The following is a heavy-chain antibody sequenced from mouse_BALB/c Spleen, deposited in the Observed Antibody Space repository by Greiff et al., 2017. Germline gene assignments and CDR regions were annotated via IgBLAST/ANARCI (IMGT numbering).Heavy chain of an antibody. D-gene: IGHD1-1*01. CDR3: ARERDYYGSSPFAY. V-gene: IGHV1-14*01. CDR1: GYTFTSYV. J-gene: IGHJ3*01. Sequence: VQLKESGPELVKPGASVKMSCKASGYTFTSYVMHWVKQKPGQGLEWIGYINPYNDGTKYNEKFKGKATLTSDKSSSTAYMELSSLTSEDSAVYYCARERDYYGSSPFAYWGQGTLVTVSA. CDR2: INPYNDGT.